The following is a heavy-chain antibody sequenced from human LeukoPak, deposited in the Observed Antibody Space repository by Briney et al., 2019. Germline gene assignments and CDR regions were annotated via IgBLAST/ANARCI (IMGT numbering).Heavy chain of an antibody. V-gene: IGHV4-59*01. CDR2: IYYSGST. CDR1: GGSISIYY. J-gene: IGHJ6*02. D-gene: IGHD3-3*01. CDR3: ARQTGNFWPMDV. Sequence: SETLSLTCTVSGGSISIYYWGWIRQPPGKGLEWVGFIYYSGSTNYNPSLKSRVTISVDTSKNQFSLKLSSVTAADTAVYYCARQTGNFWPMDVWGQGTTVTVSS.